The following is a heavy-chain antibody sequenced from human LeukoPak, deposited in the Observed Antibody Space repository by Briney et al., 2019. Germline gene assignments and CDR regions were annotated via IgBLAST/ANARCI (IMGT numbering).Heavy chain of an antibody. CDR2: IIPIFGTA. CDR1: GGTFSSYA. CDR3: ARDNYAGANWFDP. J-gene: IGHJ5*02. Sequence: SVKVSCKASGGTFSSYAISWVRQAPGQGLEWMGGIIPIFGTANYAQKFQGRVTITTDESTSTAYMELSSLRSEDTAVYYCARDNYAGANWFDPWGRGTLVTVSS. V-gene: IGHV1-69*05. D-gene: IGHD1-7*01.